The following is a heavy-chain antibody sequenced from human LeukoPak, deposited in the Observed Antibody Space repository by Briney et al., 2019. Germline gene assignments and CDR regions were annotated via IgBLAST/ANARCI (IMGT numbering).Heavy chain of an antibody. V-gene: IGHV4-61*02. CDR2: IYTSGST. CDR3: ARDRSSGWYPTGNWFDP. D-gene: IGHD6-19*01. Sequence: SETLSLTCTVSGGSISSGSYYWRWSRQPAGRGLEWIVRIYTSGSTNYNPSLKSRVTISVDTSKNQFSLKLSSVTAADTAVYYCARDRSSGWYPTGNWFDPWGQGTLVTVSS. CDR1: GGSISSGSYY. J-gene: IGHJ5*02.